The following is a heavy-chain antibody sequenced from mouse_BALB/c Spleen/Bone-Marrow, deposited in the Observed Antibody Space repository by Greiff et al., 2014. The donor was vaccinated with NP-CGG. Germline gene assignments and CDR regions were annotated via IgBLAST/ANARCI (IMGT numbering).Heavy chain of an antibody. CDR1: GYSLTGYS. J-gene: IGHJ4*01. D-gene: IGHD4-1*01. CDR2: INTYNGGT. Sequence: VQLQRSGPELVKPGASMKISCKASGYSLTGYSMNWVKQSHGKNLEWIGLINTYNGGTNYNQKFKGKATLTVDKSSSTAYMEFLSLTSEDSAVYYCARSGTRGNYAMDYWGQGTSVTVSS. V-gene: IGHV1-26*01. CDR3: ARSGTRGNYAMDY.